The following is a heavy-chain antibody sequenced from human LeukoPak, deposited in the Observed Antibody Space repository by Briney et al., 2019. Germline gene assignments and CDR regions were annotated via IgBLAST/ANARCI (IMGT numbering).Heavy chain of an antibody. CDR1: EFTFSSYS. Sequence: GGSLRLSCAASEFTFSSYSMNWVRQAPGKGLEWVSYITNSGNSKSYADSVRGRFSVSADKSKNILYLQMNSLRVEDTAVYFCGKEGERHFDLQYWGQGTPVTVSS. V-gene: IGHV3-48*01. D-gene: IGHD5-24*01. J-gene: IGHJ4*02. CDR2: ITNSGNSK. CDR3: GKEGERHFDLQY.